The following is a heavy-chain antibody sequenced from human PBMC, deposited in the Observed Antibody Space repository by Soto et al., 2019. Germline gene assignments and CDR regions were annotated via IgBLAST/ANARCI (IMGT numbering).Heavy chain of an antibody. D-gene: IGHD6-19*01. CDR2: IIPILGIA. CDR3: ARVRVGSSGWNWYFDL. Sequence: QVQLVQSGAEVKKPGSSVKVSCKASGGTFSSYTISWVRQAPGQGLEWMGRIIPILGIANYAQKFQGRVTITADKSTSTAYMELSSLRSEDTAVYYCARVRVGSSGWNWYFDLWGRGTLVTVSS. V-gene: IGHV1-69*02. CDR1: GGTFSSYT. J-gene: IGHJ2*01.